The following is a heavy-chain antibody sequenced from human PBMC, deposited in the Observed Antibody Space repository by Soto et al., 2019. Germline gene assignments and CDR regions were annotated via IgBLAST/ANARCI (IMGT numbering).Heavy chain of an antibody. CDR1: GGPVKNGNYY. D-gene: IGHD1-7*01. CDR3: ARVPNVRGNFYVWYFDL. Sequence: QVQLQESGPGLVKPSETVSLTCVVSGGPVKNGNYYWSWLRPSPGKGLEWIGHIYYNGFTNYNPSLKSRVPLSVDTSKNQFSLDLKSVTTADTAVYFCARVPNVRGNFYVWYFDLWGRGTRVSVSS. J-gene: IGHJ2*01. V-gene: IGHV4-61*01. CDR2: IYYNGFT.